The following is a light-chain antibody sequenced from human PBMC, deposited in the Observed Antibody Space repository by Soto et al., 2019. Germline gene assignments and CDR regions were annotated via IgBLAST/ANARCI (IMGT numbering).Light chain of an antibody. V-gene: IGLV2-14*01. CDR2: DVS. Sequence: QSALTQPASVSGSPGQSITISCTGTSSDVGGYNYASWYQRHPGKAPKLMIYDVSNRPSGVSNRFSGSKSGNTASLTISGLQAEDEADYYCSSYTSSSTLVFGGGTQLTVL. J-gene: IGLJ2*01. CDR3: SSYTSSSTLV. CDR1: SSDVGGYNY.